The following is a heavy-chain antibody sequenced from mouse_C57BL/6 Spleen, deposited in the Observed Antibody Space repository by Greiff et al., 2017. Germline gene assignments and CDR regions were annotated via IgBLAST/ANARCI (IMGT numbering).Heavy chain of an antibody. J-gene: IGHJ4*01. Sequence: VQLQQSGAELVRPGSSVKLSCKASGYTFPSYWMHWVKQRPIQGLEWIGNIDPSDSETHYHQKFKDKATLTVDKASSTAYMQLSSLTSEEAAVYYCARGGGAFAMDYWGQGTSVTVSS. V-gene: IGHV1-52*01. CDR1: GYTFPSYW. CDR3: ARGGGAFAMDY. CDR2: IDPSDSET.